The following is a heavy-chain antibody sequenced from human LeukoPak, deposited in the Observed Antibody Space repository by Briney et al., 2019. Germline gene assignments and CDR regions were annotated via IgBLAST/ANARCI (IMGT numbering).Heavy chain of an antibody. J-gene: IGHJ5*02. CDR3: ARSSSSWYIPPLFDP. D-gene: IGHD6-13*01. Sequence: GESLKISCKGSGYSFTSYWIGWVRQLPGKGLEWMGIIYPGDSDTRYSPSFQGQVTISADKSISTAYLQWSSLKASDTAMYYCARSSSSWYIPPLFDPWGQGTLVTVSS. CDR2: IYPGDSDT. CDR1: GYSFTSYW. V-gene: IGHV5-51*01.